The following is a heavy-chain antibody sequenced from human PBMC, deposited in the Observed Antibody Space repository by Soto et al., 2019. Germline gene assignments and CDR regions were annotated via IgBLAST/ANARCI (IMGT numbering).Heavy chain of an antibody. CDR2: IYYSGST. V-gene: IGHV4-28*01. D-gene: IGHD2-15*01. CDR1: GYSISGSNW. CDR3: ASVVGAAWGNWFDP. J-gene: IGHJ5*02. Sequence: SETLSLTCAVSGYSISGSNWWGWIRQPPGKGLEWIGYIYYSGSTYFNPSLKSRVTMSVATSKNHFSLKLSSVTAVDTAVYYCASVVGAAWGNWFDPWGQGTLVTVSS.